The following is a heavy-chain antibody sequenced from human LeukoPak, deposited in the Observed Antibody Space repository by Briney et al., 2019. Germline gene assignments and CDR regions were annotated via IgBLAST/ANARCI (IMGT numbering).Heavy chain of an antibody. CDR3: LHYDSGSV. J-gene: IGHJ4*02. CDR1: GFTFRDYR. CDR2: IKKDGSDK. D-gene: IGHD3-10*01. Sequence: GGSLRLSCAASGFTFRDYRMSWVRQAPGKGLEWVANIKKDGSDKYYVDSVKGRFTVSRDNAKNSLYLQMNSLRAEDTAVYYCLHYDSGSVWGQGTPVTVSS. V-gene: IGHV3-7*01.